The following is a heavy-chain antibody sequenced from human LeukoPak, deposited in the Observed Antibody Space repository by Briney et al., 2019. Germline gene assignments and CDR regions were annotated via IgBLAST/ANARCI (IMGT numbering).Heavy chain of an antibody. CDR3: ARDVGYRSRRGFDY. CDR2: IWYDGSNE. CDR1: GFTFSTYV. Sequence: GRSLRLFCAASGFTFSTYVMHWVRQAPGKGLEWVAVIWYDGSNEYYADSVKGRFTISRDNSKNTLYVQMNSLRAEDTAVYYCARDVGYRSRRGFDYWGQGTLVTVSS. J-gene: IGHJ4*01. D-gene: IGHD6-13*01. V-gene: IGHV3-33*01.